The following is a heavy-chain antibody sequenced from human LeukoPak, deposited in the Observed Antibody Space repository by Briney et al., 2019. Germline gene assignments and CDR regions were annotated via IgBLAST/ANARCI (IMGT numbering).Heavy chain of an antibody. J-gene: IGHJ3*02. CDR3: AREVSSSGMAFDI. D-gene: IGHD3-22*01. Sequence: PGGSLRLSCAASGFTFSSYGMHWVRQAPGKGLERVAVIWYDGSNKYYADSVKGRFTISRDNSKNTLYLQMNSLRAEDTAVYYCAREVSSSGMAFDIWGQGTMVTVSS. CDR2: IWYDGSNK. V-gene: IGHV3-33*01. CDR1: GFTFSSYG.